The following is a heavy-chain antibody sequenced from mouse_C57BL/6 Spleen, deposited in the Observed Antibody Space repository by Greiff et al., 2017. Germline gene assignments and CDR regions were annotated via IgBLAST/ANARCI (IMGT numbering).Heavy chain of an antibody. D-gene: IGHD3-2*02. CDR2: ISSGGDYI. V-gene: IGHV5-9-1*02. CDR1: GFTFSSYA. Sequence: EVQVVESGEGLVKPGGSLKLSCAASGFTFSSYAMSWVRQTPEKRLEWVAYISSGGDYIYYADTVKGRFTISRDNARNTLYLQMSSLKSEDTAMYYCTREETAQATYWFAYWGQGTLVTVSA. CDR3: TREETAQATYWFAY. J-gene: IGHJ3*01.